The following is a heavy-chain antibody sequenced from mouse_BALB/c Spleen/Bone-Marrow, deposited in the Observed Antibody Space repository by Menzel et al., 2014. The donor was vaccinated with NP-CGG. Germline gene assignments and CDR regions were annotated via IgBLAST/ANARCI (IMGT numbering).Heavy chain of an antibody. V-gene: IGHV1S34*01. J-gene: IGHJ4*01. CDR2: ISCYNGAT. CDR3: ARGGTMISTDAMDY. Sequence: LVKTGASVKISCKASGYSFTGYYMHWVKQSHGKSPERVGYISCYNGATRYNQKFKGKATFTVDTSSSTAHMQFNSLTSEDSAVYFCARGGTMISTDAMDYWGQGTSVTVSS. D-gene: IGHD2-4*01. CDR1: GYSFTGYY.